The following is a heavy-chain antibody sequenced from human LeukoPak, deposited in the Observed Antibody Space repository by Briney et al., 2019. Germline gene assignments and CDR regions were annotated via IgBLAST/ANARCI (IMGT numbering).Heavy chain of an antibody. J-gene: IGHJ4*02. V-gene: IGHV3-30*02. CDR1: GFTFSTSG. Sequence: TGGSLRLSCAESGFTFSTSGMHWGRQAPGKGLEWVAFIRYDGSNTYYADSVKGRFTISRDNSKNTLFLQMNSLRAEDAALYYCASDGRRSGSYSNFFDYWGQGTLVTVSS. CDR3: ASDGRRSGSYSNFFDY. CDR2: IRYDGSNT. D-gene: IGHD3-10*01.